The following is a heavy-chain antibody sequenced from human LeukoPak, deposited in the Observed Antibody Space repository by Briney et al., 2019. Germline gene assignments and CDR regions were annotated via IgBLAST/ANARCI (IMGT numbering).Heavy chain of an antibody. CDR1: GFTFDDYA. J-gene: IGHJ4*02. Sequence: GGSLRLSCAASGFTFDDYAMHWVRQAPGKGLEWVAVIAYDGSNKYYADSVRGRFTISRDNSKNTVYLQMNNLKTEDTAVYYCASVLDYWGQGILVTVSS. CDR2: IAYDGSNK. CDR3: ASVLDY. V-gene: IGHV3-30*04.